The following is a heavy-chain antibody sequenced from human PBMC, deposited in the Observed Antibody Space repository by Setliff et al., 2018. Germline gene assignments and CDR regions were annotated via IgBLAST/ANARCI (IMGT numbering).Heavy chain of an antibody. CDR3: ARRYNFWSGYLDY. CDR2: INHSGST. D-gene: IGHD3-3*01. Sequence: LSLTCAVYGGSFSGYYWSWIRQPPGKGLEWIGEINHSGSTNYNPSLKGRVTISVDTSKNQFSLKLSSVTAADTAVYYCARRYNFWSGYLDYWGQGTLVTVSS. J-gene: IGHJ4*02. CDR1: GGSFSGYY. V-gene: IGHV4-34*01.